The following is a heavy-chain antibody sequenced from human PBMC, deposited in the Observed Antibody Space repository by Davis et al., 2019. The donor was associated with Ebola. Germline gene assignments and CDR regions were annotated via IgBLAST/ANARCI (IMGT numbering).Heavy chain of an antibody. Sequence: ASVTVSCKASGYIFTTYSMYWVRQAPGQGLEWMGIISPSLNSASYAQKFRGRVTMTRDTSTSTVYMELSSLRSDDTAVYYCARDTIGSSGYYYPRYGMDVWGKGTTVTVSS. V-gene: IGHV1-46*01. D-gene: IGHD3-22*01. CDR2: ISPSLNSA. CDR1: GYIFTTYS. CDR3: ARDTIGSSGYYYPRYGMDV. J-gene: IGHJ6*04.